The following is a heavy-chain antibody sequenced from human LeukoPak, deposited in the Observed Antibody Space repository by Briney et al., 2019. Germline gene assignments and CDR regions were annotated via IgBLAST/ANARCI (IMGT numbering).Heavy chain of an antibody. J-gene: IGHJ5*02. CDR3: ATDGAGFDT. Sequence: GGSLRLSCEASGFSMSVYWMSWIRQAPGKGLEWLSYINIGGTNTHYADSVKGRFTISRDNAKKSLYLEMNNLRAEDTAVYYCATDGAGFDTWGQGVLVTVSS. CDR2: INIGGTNT. V-gene: IGHV3-11*01. CDR1: GFSMSVYW.